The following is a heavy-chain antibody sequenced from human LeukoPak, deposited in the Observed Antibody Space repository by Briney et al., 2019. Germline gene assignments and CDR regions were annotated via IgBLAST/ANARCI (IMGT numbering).Heavy chain of an antibody. CDR1: GFTFTSSA. J-gene: IGHJ6*03. D-gene: IGHD5-24*01. CDR3: AADRRDGYRNYYYYYYMDV. CDR2: IVVGSGNT. V-gene: IGHV1-58*02. Sequence: GASVKVSCKASGFTFTSSAMQWVRQARGQRLEWIGWIVVGSGNTNYAQKFQERVTITRDMSTSTAYMELSSLRSEDTAVYYCAADRRDGYRNYYYYYYMDVWGKGTTVTVSS.